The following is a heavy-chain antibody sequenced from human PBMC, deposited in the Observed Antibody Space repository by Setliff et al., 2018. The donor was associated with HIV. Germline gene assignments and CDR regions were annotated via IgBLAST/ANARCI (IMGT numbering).Heavy chain of an antibody. J-gene: IGHJ4*02. Sequence: TGGSLRLSCAASGFTFGDYAMTWVRRAPGKGLEWVSATTSNGRTTDYAESVRGRFTLSRDNSRNTLYLHMTSLRAEDTAIYYCAKAWGSGYPSFESALMFDIWGQGTLVTVSS. CDR3: AKAWGSGYPSFESALMFDI. CDR2: TTSNGRTT. CDR1: GFTFGDYA. V-gene: IGHV3-23*01. D-gene: IGHD3-16*01.